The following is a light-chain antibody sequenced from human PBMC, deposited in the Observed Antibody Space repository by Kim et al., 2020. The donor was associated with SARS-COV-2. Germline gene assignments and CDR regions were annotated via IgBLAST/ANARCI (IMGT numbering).Light chain of an antibody. Sequence: ASVGDRVTITGRASQDISNYLAWFQLKPAKAPKLLIYAASALQPGVPSRFSGSGSGTDFTLTVTSLQPEDVATYYCQKCDSAPWTFGQGTKVDIK. CDR1: QDISNY. CDR3: QKCDSAPWT. CDR2: AAS. V-gene: IGKV1-27*01. J-gene: IGKJ1*01.